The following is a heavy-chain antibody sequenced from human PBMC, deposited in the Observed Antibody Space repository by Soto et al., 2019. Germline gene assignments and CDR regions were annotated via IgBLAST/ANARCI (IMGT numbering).Heavy chain of an antibody. CDR3: ARGGPGSSYFDY. D-gene: IGHD6-6*01. V-gene: IGHV3-21*01. Sequence: GGSLRLSCAASGFTFSSYSMNWVRQAPGKGLEWVSSISSSSSYIYYADSVKGRFTISRDNAKNSLYLQMNSLRAEDTAVYYCARGGPGSSYFDYWGQGTVVTVS. CDR1: GFTFSSYS. CDR2: ISSSSSYI. J-gene: IGHJ4*02.